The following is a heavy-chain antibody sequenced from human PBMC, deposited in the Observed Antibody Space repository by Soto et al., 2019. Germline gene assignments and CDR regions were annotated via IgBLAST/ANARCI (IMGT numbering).Heavy chain of an antibody. CDR2: IYYSGST. J-gene: IGHJ5*02. CDR1: GGSISSYY. CDR3: ARFTKYYYGSRSQYTWFDP. Sequence: SETLSLTCTVSGGSISSYYWSWIRQPPGKGLEWIGYIYYSGSTNYNPSLKSRVTISVDTSKNQFSLKLSSVTAADTAVYYCARFTKYYYGSRSQYTWFDPWGQGTLVTVSS. V-gene: IGHV4-59*01. D-gene: IGHD3-10*01.